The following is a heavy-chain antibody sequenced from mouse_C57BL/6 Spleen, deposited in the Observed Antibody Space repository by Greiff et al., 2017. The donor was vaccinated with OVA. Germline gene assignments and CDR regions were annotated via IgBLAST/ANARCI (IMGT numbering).Heavy chain of an antibody. D-gene: IGHD1-1*01. Sequence: VKLQQPGAELVKPGASVKMSCKASGYTFTSYWITWVKQRPGQGLEWIGDIYPGSGSTNYNEKFKSKATLTVDTSSSTAYMQLSSLTSEDSAVYYCARWGYYGSSYERDYWGQGTTLTVSS. CDR3: ARWGYYGSSYERDY. V-gene: IGHV1-55*01. J-gene: IGHJ2*01. CDR2: IYPGSGST. CDR1: GYTFTSYW.